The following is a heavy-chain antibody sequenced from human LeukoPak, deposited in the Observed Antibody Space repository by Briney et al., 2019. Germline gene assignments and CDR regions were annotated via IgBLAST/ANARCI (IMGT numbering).Heavy chain of an antibody. J-gene: IGHJ4*02. CDR1: GGSLSSSSTSY. CDR2: MNYGGTS. Sequence: SETLSLTCTVSGGSLSSSSTSYWGWIRQPPGKGLEWIGSMNYGGTSHYNPSLKSRVTISVDTSKNQFSLKLSSVTAADTAVYYCASRRRRAFDYWGQGTLVTVSS. V-gene: IGHV4-39*07. CDR3: ASRRRRAFDY. D-gene: IGHD1-14*01.